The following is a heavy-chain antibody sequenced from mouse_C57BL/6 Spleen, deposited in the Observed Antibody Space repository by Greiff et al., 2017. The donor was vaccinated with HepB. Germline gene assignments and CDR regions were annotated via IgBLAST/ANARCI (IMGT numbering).Heavy chain of an antibody. V-gene: IGHV1-22*01. CDR1: GYTFTDYN. D-gene: IGHD4-1*02. CDR3: ASSTGTGTMDY. CDR2: INPNNGGT. Sequence: EVQLQESGPELVKPGASVKMSCKASGYTFTDYNMHWVKQSHGKSLEWIGYINPNNGGTSYNQKFKGKATLTVNKSSSTAYMELRSLTSEDSAVYYWASSTGTGTMDYWGQGTSVTVSS. J-gene: IGHJ4*01.